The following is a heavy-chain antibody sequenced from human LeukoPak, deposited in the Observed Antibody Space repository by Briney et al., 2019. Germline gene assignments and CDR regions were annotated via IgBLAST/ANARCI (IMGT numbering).Heavy chain of an antibody. D-gene: IGHD2-2*01. V-gene: IGHV4-34*01. CDR1: GGSFSGYY. CDR2: INQSGST. J-gene: IGHJ6*03. CDR3: AAGCSSTSCYWYYYTDV. Sequence: SETLSLTCAVYGGSFSGYYWSWIRQPPGKGLEWIGEINQSGSTNYNPSLKSRVTISVDTSKKQFSLNLSPVTAADTAVYYCAAGCSSTSCYWYYYTDVWGKGTTVTAS.